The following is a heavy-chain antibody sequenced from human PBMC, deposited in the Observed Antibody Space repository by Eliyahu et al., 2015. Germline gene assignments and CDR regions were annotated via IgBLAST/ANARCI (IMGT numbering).Heavy chain of an antibody. CDR1: GYTFTSYG. D-gene: IGHD3-3*01. Sequence: QVQLVQSGAEVKKPGASVKVSCKASGYTFTSYGISWVRQAPGQGLEWMGWISAYNGNTNYAQKLQGRVTMTTDTSTSTAYMELRSLRSDDTAVYYCARLIADFWSGSGTYFDYWGQGILVTVSS. J-gene: IGHJ4*02. CDR2: ISAYNGNT. V-gene: IGHV1-18*01. CDR3: ARLIADFWSGSGTYFDY.